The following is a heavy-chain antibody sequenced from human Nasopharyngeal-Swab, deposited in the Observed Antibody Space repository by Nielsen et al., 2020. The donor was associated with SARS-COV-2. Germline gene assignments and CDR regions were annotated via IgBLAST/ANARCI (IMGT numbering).Heavy chain of an antibody. CDR1: GFTFSSYG. V-gene: IGHV3-30*02. CDR3: AKDMTAKYCSSTSCQREDAFDI. CDR2: IRYDESNK. J-gene: IGHJ3*02. D-gene: IGHD2-2*01. Sequence: GESLKISCAASGFTFSSYGMHWVRQAPGKGLEWVAFIRYDESNKYYADSVKGRFTISRDNSKNTLYLQMNSLRAEDTAVYYCAKDMTAKYCSSTSCQREDAFDIWGQGTMVTVSS.